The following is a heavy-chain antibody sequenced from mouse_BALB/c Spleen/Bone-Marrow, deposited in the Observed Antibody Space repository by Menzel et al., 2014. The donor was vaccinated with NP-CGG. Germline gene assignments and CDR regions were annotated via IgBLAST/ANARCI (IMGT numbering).Heavy chain of an antibody. CDR1: GFSLTSYG. Sequence: VKLVESGPGLVAPSQSLSITCTVSGFSLTSYGVHWVRQPPGKGLEWLGVIWAGGSTNYNSALMSRLSISKDNSKSQVFLKMNSRQTDDTAMYYCARDYGSSYYAMDYWGQGTSVTVSS. V-gene: IGHV2-9*02. CDR2: IWAGGST. J-gene: IGHJ4*01. D-gene: IGHD1-1*01. CDR3: ARDYGSSYYAMDY.